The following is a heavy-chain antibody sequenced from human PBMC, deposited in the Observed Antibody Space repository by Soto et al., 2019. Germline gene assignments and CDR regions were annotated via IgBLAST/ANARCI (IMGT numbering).Heavy chain of an antibody. J-gene: IGHJ6*02. D-gene: IGHD2-15*01. CDR3: AKSGGFYYYYGMDV. V-gene: IGHV3-23*01. Sequence: PGGSLRLSCAASGFTFSSYAMSWVRQAPGKGLEWVSAISGSGGSTYYADSVKGRFTISRDNSKNTQYLQMNSLRAEDTAVYYCAKSGGFYYYYGMDVWGQGTTVTGSS. CDR1: GFTFSSYA. CDR2: ISGSGGST.